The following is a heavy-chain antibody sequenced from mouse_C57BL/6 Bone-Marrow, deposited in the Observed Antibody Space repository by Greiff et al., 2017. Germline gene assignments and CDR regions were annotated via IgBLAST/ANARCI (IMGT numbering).Heavy chain of an antibody. D-gene: IGHD4-1*01. V-gene: IGHV1-69*01. Sequence: QVQLQQSGAELVMPGASVKLSCKASGYTFTSYWMHWVKQRPGQGLEWIGEIDPSDSYTNYNQKFKGKSTLTVDKSSSTAYMQLSSLTSEDSAVYYCARESNWDYFDYWGKGTTLTVSS. CDR3: ARESNWDYFDY. CDR2: IDPSDSYT. J-gene: IGHJ2*01. CDR1: GYTFTSYW.